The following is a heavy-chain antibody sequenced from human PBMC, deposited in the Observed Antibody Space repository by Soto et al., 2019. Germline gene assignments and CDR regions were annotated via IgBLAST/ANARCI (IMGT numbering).Heavy chain of an antibody. CDR3: ARDPQSYYYMDV. V-gene: IGHV3-48*01. CDR1: GFTFSSYS. J-gene: IGHJ6*03. Sequence: PGGSLRLSCAASGFTFSSYSMNWVRQAPGKGLEWVSYISSSSSTIYYADSVKGRFTISRDNAKNSLYLQMNSLRAEDTAVYYCARDPQSYYYMDVWGKGTTVTVSS. CDR2: ISSSSSTI.